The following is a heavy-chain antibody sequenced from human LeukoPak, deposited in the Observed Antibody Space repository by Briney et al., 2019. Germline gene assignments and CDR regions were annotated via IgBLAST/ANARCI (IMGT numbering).Heavy chain of an antibody. D-gene: IGHD3-10*01. CDR1: GGSITSYL. J-gene: IGHJ6*02. CDR3: ARHLQYYGSGTMDV. V-gene: IGHV4-59*08. Sequence: PSQTLSLICTVSGGSITSYLWSWIRQPPGKGLERIGYIYYSGSTNYNPSLKSRVTISVDTAKNQFSLKLSSVTAADTAVYYCARHLQYYGSGTMDVWSQGTTVTVSS. CDR2: IYYSGST.